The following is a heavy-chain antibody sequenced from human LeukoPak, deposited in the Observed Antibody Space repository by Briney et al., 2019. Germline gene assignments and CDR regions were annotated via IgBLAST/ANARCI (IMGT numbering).Heavy chain of an antibody. D-gene: IGHD5-24*01. CDR3: ARVTVGDNYGTGLFDS. J-gene: IGHJ4*02. V-gene: IGHV3-7*01. CDR1: GFAFSNSW. Sequence: GGSLRLSCAASGFAFSNSWMSWVRQAPGKGLEGVANIKQDGTVAYSVDFLEGRFTVSRDNAKNSLFLQMNNLRAEDTAVYYCARVTVGDNYGTGLFDSWGQGTLVTVSS. CDR2: IKQDGTVA.